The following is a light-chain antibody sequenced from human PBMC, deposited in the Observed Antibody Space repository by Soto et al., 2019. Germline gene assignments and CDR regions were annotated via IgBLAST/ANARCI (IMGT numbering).Light chain of an antibody. Sequence: DIQMTQPPSSLSASVGDRVTITCRAIQSSSSYLNWYQQKPGKAPKLLIYAASSLQSGVPSRFSGSGSGTDFTLTISSLQPEDFATYYCQQSYSTPLTFGGGTKVDIK. V-gene: IGKV1-39*01. CDR2: AAS. CDR3: QQSYSTPLT. J-gene: IGKJ4*01. CDR1: QSSSSY.